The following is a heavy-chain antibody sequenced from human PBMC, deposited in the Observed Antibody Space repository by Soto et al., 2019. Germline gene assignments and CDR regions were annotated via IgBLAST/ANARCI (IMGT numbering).Heavy chain of an antibody. D-gene: IGHD6-19*01. CDR1: GFTFDDYA. Sequence: EVQLVESGGGLVQPGRSLRPSCAASGFTFDDYAMHWVRQAPGKGLEWVSGISWNSGSIGYADSVKGRFTISRDNAKNSLYLQMNSLRAEDTALYYCAKAGGAVAGTRPVDYWGQGTLVTVSS. J-gene: IGHJ4*02. CDR2: ISWNSGSI. V-gene: IGHV3-9*01. CDR3: AKAGGAVAGTRPVDY.